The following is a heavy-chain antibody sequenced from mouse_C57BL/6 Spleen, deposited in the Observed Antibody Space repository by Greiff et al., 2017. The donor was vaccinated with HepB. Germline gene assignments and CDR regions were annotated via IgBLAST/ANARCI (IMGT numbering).Heavy chain of an antibody. CDR2: IDPETGGT. D-gene: IGHD1-1*01. CDR1: GYTFTDYE. Sequence: LQESGAELVRPGASVTLSCKASGYTFTDYEMHWVKQTPVHGLEWIGAIDPETGGTAYNQKFKGKAILTADKSSSTAYMELRSLTSEDSAVYYCTRGDFTTVEPYYFDYWGQGTTLTVSS. J-gene: IGHJ2*01. CDR3: TRGDFTTVEPYYFDY. V-gene: IGHV1-15*01.